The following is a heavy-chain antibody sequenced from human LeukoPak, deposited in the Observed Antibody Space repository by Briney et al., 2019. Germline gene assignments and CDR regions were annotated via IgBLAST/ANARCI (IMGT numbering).Heavy chain of an antibody. CDR2: FDPEDGET. CDR3: ARDWDYYYGMDV. Sequence: ASVKVSCKVSGYTLTELSMHWVRQAPGKGLEWMGGFDPEDGETIYAQKFQGRVTMTEDTSIDTAYMELSSLRSEDTAVYYCARDWDYYYGMDVWGQGTTVTVSS. J-gene: IGHJ6*02. V-gene: IGHV1-24*01. CDR1: GYTLTELS. D-gene: IGHD7-27*01.